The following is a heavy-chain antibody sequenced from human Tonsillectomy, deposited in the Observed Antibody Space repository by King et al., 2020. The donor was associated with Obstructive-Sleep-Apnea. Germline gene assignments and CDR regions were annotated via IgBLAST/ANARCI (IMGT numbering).Heavy chain of an antibody. D-gene: IGHD4-17*01. J-gene: IGHJ4*02. Sequence: VQLVQSGGGLVKPGGSLRLSCKGSGFTFSDYHMIWVRQAPGKGLEWISYISNNERTIYNADSVKGRFTISRDNAKRSVYLQMNSLRAEDTAVYYCAGSTVTLDSWGQGTLVTVST. CDR1: GFTFSDYH. V-gene: IGHV3-11*01. CDR3: AGSTVTLDS. CDR2: ISNNERTI.